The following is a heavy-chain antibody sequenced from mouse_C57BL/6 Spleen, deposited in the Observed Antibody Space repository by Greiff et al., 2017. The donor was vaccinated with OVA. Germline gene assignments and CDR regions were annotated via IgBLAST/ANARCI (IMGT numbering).Heavy chain of an antibody. CDR1: GFSINSDCY. CDR3: ARHYGGYFNL. J-gene: IGHJ1*03. D-gene: IGHD1-2*01. Sequence: VQLKQSGPSLVRPSQTLSLTCTVTGFSINSDCYWIWIRQFPGNKLEYIGYIFYSGNFYNPSLESRTYITRDTSKNQFSLKLSSVTTEDTATYYCARHYGGYFNLWGTGTTVTVSS. V-gene: IGHV3-3*01. CDR2: IFYSGN.